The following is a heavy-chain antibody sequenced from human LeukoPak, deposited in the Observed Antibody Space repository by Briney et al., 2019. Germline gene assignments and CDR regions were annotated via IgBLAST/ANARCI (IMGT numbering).Heavy chain of an antibody. J-gene: IGHJ4*02. CDR3: AREGGLSSGPFDY. V-gene: IGHV3-21*01. CDR2: ISSSSSYI. D-gene: IGHD3-22*01. CDR1: GFTFSSYS. Sequence: GESLKISCAASGFTFSSYSMNWVRQAPGKGLEWVSSISSSSSYIYYADSVKGRFTISRDNAKNSLYLQMNSLRAEDTAVYYCAREGGLSSGPFDYWGQGTLVTVSS.